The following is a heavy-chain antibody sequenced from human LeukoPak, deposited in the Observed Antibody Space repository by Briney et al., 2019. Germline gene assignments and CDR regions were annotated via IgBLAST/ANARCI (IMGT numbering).Heavy chain of an antibody. D-gene: IGHD3-9*01. CDR1: GYTFTDYY. Sequence: GASVKVSCKTSGYTFTDYYLHWVRQAPGQGLEWMGWINPNSGGTNYAQKFQGRISMTRDTSINTAYMELSGLTSDDSVVYYCARDDQLFRSREGNIFWFDPWGQGTLVTVSS. CDR2: INPNSGGT. J-gene: IGHJ5*02. CDR3: ARDDQLFRSREGNIFWFDP. V-gene: IGHV1-2*02.